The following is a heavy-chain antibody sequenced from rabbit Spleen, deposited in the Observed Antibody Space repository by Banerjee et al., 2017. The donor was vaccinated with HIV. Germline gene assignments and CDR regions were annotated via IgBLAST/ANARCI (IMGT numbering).Heavy chain of an antibody. V-gene: IGHV1S45*01. CDR1: GFSFSNKAV. CDR3: AIATMTMVIPDL. CDR2: INAVTGKA. D-gene: IGHD2-1*01. Sequence: QEQLVEYGGDLVQPEGSLTLTCKASGFSFSNKAVMCWVRQAPGKGLEWIACINAVTGKAVYASWAKGRFTISKTSSTTVTLQMTRLTAADTATYFCAIATMTMVIPDLWGQGTLVTV. J-gene: IGHJ4*01.